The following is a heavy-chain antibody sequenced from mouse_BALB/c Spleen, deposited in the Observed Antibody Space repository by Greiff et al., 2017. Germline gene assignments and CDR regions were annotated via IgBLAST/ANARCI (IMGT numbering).Heavy chain of an antibody. V-gene: IGHV2-9*02. J-gene: IGHJ2*01. D-gene: IGHD2-4*01. CDR1: GFSLTSYG. CDR2: IWAGGST. Sequence: VKLQESGPGLVAPSQSLSITCTVSGFSLTSYGVHWVRQPPGKGLEWLGVIWAGGSTNYNSALMSRLSISKDNSKSQVFLKMNSLQTDDTAMYYCARDWGSTMITTGGFDYWGQGTTLTVSS. CDR3: ARDWGSTMITTGGFDY.